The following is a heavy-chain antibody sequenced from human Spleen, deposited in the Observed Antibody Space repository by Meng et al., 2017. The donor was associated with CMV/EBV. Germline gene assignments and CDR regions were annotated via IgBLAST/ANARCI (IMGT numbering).Heavy chain of an antibody. CDR3: ARDRPYCSTTSCYTSTPLNWFDP. V-gene: IGHV3-7*01. J-gene: IGHJ5*02. CDR1: GFSFSSYW. Sequence: GESLKISCAASGFSFSSYWMSWVRQAPGKGLEWVANIKQDGSEKYYVDSVKGRFTISRDNAKNSLYLQMNSLRAEDTAVYYCARDRPYCSTTSCYTSTPLNWFDPWGQGTLVTSPQ. D-gene: IGHD2-2*02. CDR2: IKQDGSEK.